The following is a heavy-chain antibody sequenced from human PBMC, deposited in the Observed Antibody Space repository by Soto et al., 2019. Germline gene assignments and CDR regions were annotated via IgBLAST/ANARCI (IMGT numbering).Heavy chain of an antibody. CDR1: GGPINGGDFY. D-gene: IGHD4-17*01. J-gene: IGHJ4*02. V-gene: IGHV4-30-4*01. CDR2: VYYSGVA. Sequence: PSETLSLTCAVSGGPINGGDFYWTWIRQPPGKGLEWLGNVYYSGVAYYSPSLESRVSISVDTSKNQFSLKLTSVTVADTARYYCARTRPSYGDLTIDFWGQGILVTVSS. CDR3: ARTRPSYGDLTIDF.